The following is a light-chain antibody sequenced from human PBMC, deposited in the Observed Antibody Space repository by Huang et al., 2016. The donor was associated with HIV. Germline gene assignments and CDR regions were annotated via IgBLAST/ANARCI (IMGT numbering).Light chain of an antibody. Sequence: DIVMTQSPDSLAVSLGERATINCKSSQSVLYSSNNKNYLAWYQQKPGQPPKLLLYWASTRESGVPDRFSGSGSGTDFTLTIISLQAEDVAVYYCQQYYSTALTFGGGTKVEIK. CDR2: WAS. CDR3: QQYYSTALT. CDR1: QSVLYSSNNKNY. V-gene: IGKV4-1*01. J-gene: IGKJ4*01.